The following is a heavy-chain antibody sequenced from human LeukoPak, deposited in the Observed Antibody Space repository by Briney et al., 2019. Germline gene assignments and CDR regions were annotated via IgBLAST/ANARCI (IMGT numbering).Heavy chain of an antibody. Sequence: GGSLRLSCAASRFTFNSYSMNWVRQAPGKGLEWVSSITSSSSYIFYADSVKGRFTISRDNSKNTLYLQMNSLRAEDTAVYYCARDRGGCSSTSCYAMDVWGKGTTVTVSS. J-gene: IGHJ6*03. V-gene: IGHV3-21*01. CDR1: RFTFNSYS. CDR3: ARDRGGCSSTSCYAMDV. CDR2: ITSSSSYI. D-gene: IGHD2-2*01.